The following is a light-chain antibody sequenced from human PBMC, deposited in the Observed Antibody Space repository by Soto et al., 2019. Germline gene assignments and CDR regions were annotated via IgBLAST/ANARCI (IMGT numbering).Light chain of an antibody. V-gene: IGLV1-40*01. Sequence: QTVVTQPPSVSGAPGQRVTISCTGSSSNIGAGYDVHWYQQLPGTAPKLLIYGNSNRPSGVPDRFSGSKSATSASLAITGLQALDEADYYCQSYDSSLSGYVVFGGGTKLTVL. CDR1: SSNIGAGYD. CDR2: GNS. J-gene: IGLJ2*01. CDR3: QSYDSSLSGYVV.